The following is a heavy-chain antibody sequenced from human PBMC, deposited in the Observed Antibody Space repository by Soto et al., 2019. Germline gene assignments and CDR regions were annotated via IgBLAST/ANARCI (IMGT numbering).Heavy chain of an antibody. D-gene: IGHD6-13*01. CDR2: IYYSGST. J-gene: IGHJ6*02. CDR3: ASLYSSSWEYYYYGMDV. CDR1: GGSISSSSYY. Sequence: QLQLQESGPGLVKPSETLSLTCTVSGGSISSSSYYWGWIRQPPGKGLEWIGSIYYSGSTYYNPSLKSRVTISVDTSKNQFSLKLSSVTAADTAVYYCASLYSSSWEYYYYGMDVWGQGTTVTVSS. V-gene: IGHV4-39*01.